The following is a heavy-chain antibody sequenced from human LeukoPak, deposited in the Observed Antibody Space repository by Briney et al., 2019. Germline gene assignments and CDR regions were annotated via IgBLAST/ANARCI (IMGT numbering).Heavy chain of an antibody. CDR1: GFTFSDYW. CDR3: ARHRGSTLAIPYFDC. V-gene: IGHV3-48*01. Sequence: EPGGSLRLSCAASGFTFSDYWLTWVRQAPGKGLEWVSYISSSSSTIYYADSVKGRFTISRDNAKNSLYLQVNSLRAEDTAVYYCARHRGSTLAIPYFDCWGQGTLVTVSS. D-gene: IGHD2-2*02. CDR2: ISSSSSTI. J-gene: IGHJ4*02.